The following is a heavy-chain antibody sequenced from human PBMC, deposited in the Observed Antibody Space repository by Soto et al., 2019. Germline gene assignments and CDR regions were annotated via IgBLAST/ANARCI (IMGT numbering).Heavy chain of an antibody. J-gene: IGHJ4*02. CDR3: ARHSSGWYYFDY. CDR2: IYYSGST. Sequence: SETLSLTCTVSGGSISSYYWSWIRQPPGKGLEWIGYIYYSGSTNYNPSLKSRVTIPVDTSKNQFSLKLSSVTAADTAVYYCARHSSGWYYFDYWGQGTLVTVSS. CDR1: GGSISSYY. V-gene: IGHV4-59*08. D-gene: IGHD6-19*01.